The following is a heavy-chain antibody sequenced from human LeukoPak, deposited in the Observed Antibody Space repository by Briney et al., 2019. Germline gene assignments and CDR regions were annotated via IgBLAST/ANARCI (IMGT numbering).Heavy chain of an antibody. CDR2: ISSRSTYI. J-gene: IGHJ4*02. CDR1: RFTFSTYS. V-gene: IGHV3-21*01. CDR3: AKDQFDY. Sequence: PGGSLRLSCAASRFTFSTYSMNWVRQAPGKGLEWVSSISSRSTYIYYADSVKGRFTISRDNAKNSLYLQMNSLRAEDTAVYYCAKDQFDYWGQGTLVTVSS.